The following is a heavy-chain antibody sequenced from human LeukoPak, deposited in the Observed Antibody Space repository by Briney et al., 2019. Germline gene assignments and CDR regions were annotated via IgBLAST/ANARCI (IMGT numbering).Heavy chain of an antibody. V-gene: IGHV4-31*03. J-gene: IGHJ5*02. CDR2: IYYSGST. D-gene: IGHD2-15*01. Sequence: SETLSLTCTVSGGSISSGGYYWSWIRQHPGKGLEWIGYIYYSGSTYYNPSLKSRVTISVDTSKNQFSLKLSSVTTADTAVYYCARESPYCSGGSCYNWFDPWGQGILVTVSS. CDR3: ARESPYCSGGSCYNWFDP. CDR1: GGSISSGGYY.